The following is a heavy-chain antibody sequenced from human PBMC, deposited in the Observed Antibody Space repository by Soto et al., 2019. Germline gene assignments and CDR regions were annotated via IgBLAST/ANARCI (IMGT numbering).Heavy chain of an antibody. D-gene: IGHD3-3*01. Sequence: SETLSLTCTVSGGSISSSSYYWGWIRQPPGKGLEWIGSIYYSGSTHYNPSLKSRVTISVDTSKNQFSLKLSSVTAADTAVYYCARAVLDGYDFWSGPLTGNWFDPWGQGTLVTVSS. CDR1: GGSISSSSYY. CDR2: IYYSGST. CDR3: ARAVLDGYDFWSGPLTGNWFDP. J-gene: IGHJ5*02. V-gene: IGHV4-39*01.